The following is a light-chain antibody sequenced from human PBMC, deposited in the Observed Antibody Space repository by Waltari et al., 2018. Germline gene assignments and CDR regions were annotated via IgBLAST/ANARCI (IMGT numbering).Light chain of an antibody. CDR3: QQSETTPLT. CDR2: AAT. J-gene: IGKJ4*01. Sequence: DIQMTQSPSSLSASVGDRVIITCRASQSISTYLNWYQHRPGKVPKLLIYAATTLHSGVPSRFSGSGSGTDFTLTISSLQPEDFASYYCQQSETTPLTFGGGTKVEIK. CDR1: QSISTY. V-gene: IGKV1-39*01.